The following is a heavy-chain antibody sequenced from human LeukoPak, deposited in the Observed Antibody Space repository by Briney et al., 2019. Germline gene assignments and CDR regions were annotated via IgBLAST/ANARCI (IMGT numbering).Heavy chain of an antibody. V-gene: IGHV4-61*02. J-gene: IGHJ6*03. D-gene: IGHD3-10*01. CDR3: ARHRYYYRSGSYYGAPYYMDV. CDR2: IYSSGST. Sequence: TSETLSLTCTVSGGSISSGTYYWSWIRQPAGKGLEWIGRIYSSGSTNYNPSLKSRVTISVDTPKNQFSLKLSSVTAADTAVYYCARHRYYYRSGSYYGAPYYMDVWGKGTTVTISS. CDR1: GGSISSGTYY.